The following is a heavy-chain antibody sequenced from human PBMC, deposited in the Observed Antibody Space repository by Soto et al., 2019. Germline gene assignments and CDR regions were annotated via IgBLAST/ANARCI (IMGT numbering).Heavy chain of an antibody. CDR1: GGTFSSYA. CDR3: ARSDDILTGLYFDY. Sequence: SVKVSCKASGGTFSSYAISWVRQAPGQGLEWMGGIIPIFGTANCAQKFQGRVTMTTDTSTSTVYMELSSLRSEDTAVYYCARSDDILTGLYFDYWGQGTLVTVSS. D-gene: IGHD3-9*01. CDR2: IIPIFGTA. V-gene: IGHV1-69*05. J-gene: IGHJ4*02.